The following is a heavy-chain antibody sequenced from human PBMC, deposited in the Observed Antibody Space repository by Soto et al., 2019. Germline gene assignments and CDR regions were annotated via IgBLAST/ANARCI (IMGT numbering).Heavy chain of an antibody. CDR1: GFTFSSYW. D-gene: IGHD1-26*01. Sequence: EVQLVESGGGLVQPGGSLRLSCAASGFTFSSYWMHWVRQSPGKGLVRVSRINSDGSSTSYADSVKGRFTISRDNAKNTLYLQMNSLRAEDTAVYYCAITIGATMFYYYGMDVWGQGTTVTVSS. CDR3: AITIGATMFYYYGMDV. V-gene: IGHV3-74*01. J-gene: IGHJ6*02. CDR2: INSDGSST.